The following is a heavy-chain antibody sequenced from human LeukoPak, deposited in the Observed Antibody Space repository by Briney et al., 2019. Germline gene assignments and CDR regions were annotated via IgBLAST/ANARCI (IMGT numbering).Heavy chain of an antibody. CDR1: GFSLSRYW. CDR3: AREGDTSPGLDY. CDR2: IRQDGDEK. J-gene: IGHJ4*02. Sequence: GGSLRLSCTASGFSLSRYWMSWVRQAPGKGLEWVANIRQDGDEKHYVDSVKGRLTISRDNAKNSVYLQMTSLRAEDTAVYFCAREGDTSPGLDYWGQGALVTVS. V-gene: IGHV3-7*01.